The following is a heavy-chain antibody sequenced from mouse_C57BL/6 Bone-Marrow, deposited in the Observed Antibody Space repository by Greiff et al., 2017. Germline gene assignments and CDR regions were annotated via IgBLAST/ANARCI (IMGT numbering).Heavy chain of an antibody. CDR3: ARGDYDWFAY. CDR2: IDPSDSYT. Sequence: VQLQQPGAELVMPGASVKLSCKASGYTFTSYWMHWVKQRPGQGLEWIGEIDPSDSYTNYNQKFKGKSTLTVDKSSSTAYMQLSSLTSEDSAVYYCARGDYDWFAYWGQGTLVTVSA. V-gene: IGHV1-69*01. J-gene: IGHJ3*01. D-gene: IGHD2-4*01. CDR1: GYTFTSYW.